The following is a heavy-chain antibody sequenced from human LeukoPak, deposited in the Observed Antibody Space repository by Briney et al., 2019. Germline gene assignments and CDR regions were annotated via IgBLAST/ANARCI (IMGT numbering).Heavy chain of an antibody. V-gene: IGHV3-23*01. CDR2: ISESGDRT. CDR3: ARAIRPMAMITNFDF. J-gene: IGHJ4*02. CDR1: GFTFSNYG. Sequence: PGGSLRLSCVASGFTFSNYGMSWVRQAPGKGLEWVSVISESGDRTYYADVVKGRFTVSRDIAQNTVSLQMSSLRIDDAGVYFCARAIRPMAMITNFDFWGQGTLVTVSS. D-gene: IGHD3-16*01.